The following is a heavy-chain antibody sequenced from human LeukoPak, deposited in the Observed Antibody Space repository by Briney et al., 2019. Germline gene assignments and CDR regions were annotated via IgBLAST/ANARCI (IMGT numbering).Heavy chain of an antibody. Sequence: GASVKVSCKASGYTFTGYYMHWVRQAPGQGLEWMGWINPHSGGTNYAQKFQGRVTMTRDTSISTAYMELSRLRSDDTAVYYCARVGGSWSRKNWFDPWGQGTLVTVSS. V-gene: IGHV1-2*02. J-gene: IGHJ5*02. D-gene: IGHD6-13*01. CDR2: INPHSGGT. CDR3: ARVGGSWSRKNWFDP. CDR1: GYTFTGYY.